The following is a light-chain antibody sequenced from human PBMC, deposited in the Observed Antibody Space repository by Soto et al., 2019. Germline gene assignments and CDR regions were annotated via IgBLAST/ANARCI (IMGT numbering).Light chain of an antibody. V-gene: IGLV7-46*01. Sequence: QAVVTQEPSLTVSPGGKVTLTCGSSTGAVTSGHYPYWFQQKPGQAPRTLIYDTSNKHSWTPARFSGSLLGGKAALTLSGAQPEDEAEYYCLLSYSGADAVFGGGTQLTVL. CDR2: DTS. CDR1: TGAVTSGHY. J-gene: IGLJ7*01. CDR3: LLSYSGADAV.